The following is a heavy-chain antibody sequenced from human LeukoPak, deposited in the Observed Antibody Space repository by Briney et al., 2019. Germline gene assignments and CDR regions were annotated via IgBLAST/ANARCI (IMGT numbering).Heavy chain of an antibody. CDR3: ARGEGRTRDIVLAPAASNWFDP. D-gene: IGHD2-2*01. V-gene: IGHV4-34*01. CDR1: GGSLSGYD. J-gene: IGHJ5*02. CDR2: INHSGST. Sequence: SETLSLTCAVYGGSLSGYDWSWIRQPPGKGLEWIGEINHSGSTNYNPSLKSRVTISVDTSKNQFSLKLSSVTAADTAVYYCARGEGRTRDIVLAPAASNWFDPWGQGTLVTVSS.